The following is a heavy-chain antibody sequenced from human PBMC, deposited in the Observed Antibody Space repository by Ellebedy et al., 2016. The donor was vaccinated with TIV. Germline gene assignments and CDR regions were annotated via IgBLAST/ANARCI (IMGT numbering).Heavy chain of an antibody. CDR1: GFTFSSYA. CDR3: ASRGYSYAPSA. D-gene: IGHD5-18*01. CDR2: VYSDDSI. V-gene: IGHV3-23*03. Sequence: PGGSLRLSCAASGFTFSSYAMSWVRQAPGKGLEWVSVVYSDDSIYYADSVKGRFIISRDGSKNTLYLQMNSLRAEDTAVYYCASRGYSYAPSAWGQGTLVSVSS. J-gene: IGHJ5*02.